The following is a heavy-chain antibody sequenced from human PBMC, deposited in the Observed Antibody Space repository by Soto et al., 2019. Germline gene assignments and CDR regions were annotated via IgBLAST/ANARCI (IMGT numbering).Heavy chain of an antibody. CDR2: IGTAGDT. Sequence: GGSLRLSCAASGVPFSSYDMHWVRQATGKGLEWVSAIGTAGDTYYPGSVKGRFTISRENAKNSLYLQMNSLRAGDTAVYYCARDRSSSLDFDYWGQGTLVTVSS. J-gene: IGHJ4*02. V-gene: IGHV3-13*01. D-gene: IGHD6-13*01. CDR1: GVPFSSYD. CDR3: ARDRSSSLDFDY.